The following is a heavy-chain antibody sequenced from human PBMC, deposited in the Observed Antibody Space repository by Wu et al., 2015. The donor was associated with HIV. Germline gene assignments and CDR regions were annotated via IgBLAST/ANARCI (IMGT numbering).Heavy chain of an antibody. CDR3: TRGQYCSPAGRCYLGLPNLVPTP. J-gene: IGHJ1*01. D-gene: IGHD2-15*01. CDR2: IHHGGDT. CDR1: GGSFSGNYY. Sequence: QVQLQQWGAGLLKPSETLSLTCAVYGGSFSGNYYWTWIRQSPGKGLEWIGGIHHGGDTKYNPSLNTRVEISLDTSKNQFSLKLKSVAAADTAVYYCTRGQYCSPAGRCYLGLPNLVPTPWGQGARGHRLL. V-gene: IGHV4-34*01.